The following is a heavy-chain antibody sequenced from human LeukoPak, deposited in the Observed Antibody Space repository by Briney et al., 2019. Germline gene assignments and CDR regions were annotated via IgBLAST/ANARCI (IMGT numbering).Heavy chain of an antibody. CDR3: TRDLDFWRGPLDV. Sequence: GGSLRLSCTASAFNFGDYSLSWFRQAPGVGLEWVAFIRREGYGGTTEYAASVKGRFTISRDDSKSIAYLQMNSLKTEDTGVYYCTRDLDFWRGPLDVWGKGTTVTVSS. D-gene: IGHD3-3*01. CDR2: IRREGYGGTT. CDR1: AFNFGDYS. V-gene: IGHV3-49*03. J-gene: IGHJ6*04.